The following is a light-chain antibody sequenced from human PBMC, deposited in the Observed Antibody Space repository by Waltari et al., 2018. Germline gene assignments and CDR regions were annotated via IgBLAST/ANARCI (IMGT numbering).Light chain of an antibody. V-gene: IGKV3-20*01. CDR3: QNHERLPAM. CDR2: AAS. Sequence: EIVLTQSPGTLSLSPGERATLSCSASQSISRYLAWYQQKPGQAPRRLIYAASSRATGIPDRFSGSGSETDFSLTISRLEPEDFAVYYCQNHERLPAMFGQGTKVEIK. J-gene: IGKJ1*01. CDR1: QSISRY.